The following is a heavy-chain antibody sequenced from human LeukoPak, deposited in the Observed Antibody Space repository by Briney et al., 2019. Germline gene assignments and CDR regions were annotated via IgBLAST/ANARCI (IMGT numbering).Heavy chain of an antibody. Sequence: GGSLRLSCAASGFTFSSYEMNWVRQAPGKGLEWVSYISSSGSTIYYADSVKGRFTTSRDNAKNSLYLQMNSLRAEDTAVYYCAREGTTGTTHYYYGMDVWGKGTTVTVSS. CDR2: ISSSGSTI. CDR1: GFTFSSYE. D-gene: IGHD1-1*01. J-gene: IGHJ6*04. CDR3: AREGTTGTTHYYYGMDV. V-gene: IGHV3-48*03.